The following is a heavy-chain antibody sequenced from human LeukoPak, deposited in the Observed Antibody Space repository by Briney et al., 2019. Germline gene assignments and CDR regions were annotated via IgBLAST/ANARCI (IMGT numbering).Heavy chain of an antibody. V-gene: IGHV3-9*01. CDR3: AKGLYYDFWSGYSHPFDY. CDR1: GFTFDDYA. J-gene: IGHJ4*02. D-gene: IGHD3-3*01. Sequence: SLRLSCAASGFTFDDYAMHWVRQAPGKGLEWVSGISWNSGSIGYADSVKGRFTISRDNAKNPLYLQMNSLRAEDTALYYCAKGLYYDFWSGYSHPFDYWGQGTLVTVSS. CDR2: ISWNSGSI.